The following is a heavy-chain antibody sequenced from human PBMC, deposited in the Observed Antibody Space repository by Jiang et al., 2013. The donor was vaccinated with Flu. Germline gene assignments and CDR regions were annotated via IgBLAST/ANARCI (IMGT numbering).Heavy chain of an antibody. D-gene: IGHD1-1*01. Sequence: SGAEVKKPGASVKVSCKASGYTFTSYDINWVRQATGQGLEWMGWMNPNSGNTGYAQKFQGRVTMTRNTSISTAYMELSSLRSEDTAVYYCARSTSDYYYYGMDVWGQGTTVTVSS. V-gene: IGHV1-8*01. CDR1: GYTFTSYD. CDR2: MNPNSGNT. J-gene: IGHJ6*02. CDR3: ARSTSDYYYYGMDV.